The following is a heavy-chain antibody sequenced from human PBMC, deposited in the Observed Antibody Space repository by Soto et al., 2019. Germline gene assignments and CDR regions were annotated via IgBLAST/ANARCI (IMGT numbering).Heavy chain of an antibody. CDR3: AKRDWNYGWFDP. Sequence: EVQLVESGGGLVQPGRSLRLSCAASGFTFDDYAMHWVRQAPGKGLEWVSGISWNSGSIGYADSVKGRFTISRDNAKNSLYLQMNSLRAEDTALYYCAKRDWNYGWFDPWGQGTLVTVSS. CDR2: ISWNSGSI. CDR1: GFTFDDYA. D-gene: IGHD1-7*01. V-gene: IGHV3-9*01. J-gene: IGHJ5*02.